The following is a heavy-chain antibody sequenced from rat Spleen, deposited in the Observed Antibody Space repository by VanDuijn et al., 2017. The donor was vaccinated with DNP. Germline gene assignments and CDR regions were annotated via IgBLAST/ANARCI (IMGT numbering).Heavy chain of an antibody. CDR1: GFDFNTYA. CDR3: VRWNSGHFDY. J-gene: IGHJ2*01. D-gene: IGHD4-3*01. Sequence: EVQLVESGGGLVQPKGSLKLSCAASGFDFNTYAMNWVRQAPKKGLEWVASISYDGSSIYYGDSVKGRFTISRDNAEGTLNLQMNSLRSEDMATYYCVRWNSGHFDYWGQGVMVTVSS. CDR2: ISYDGSSI. V-gene: IGHV5-22*01.